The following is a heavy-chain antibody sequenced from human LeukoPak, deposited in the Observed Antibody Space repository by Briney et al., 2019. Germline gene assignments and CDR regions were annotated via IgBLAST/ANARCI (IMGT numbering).Heavy chain of an antibody. CDR3: TRLGYCTNGVCYFDY. D-gene: IGHD2-8*01. V-gene: IGHV3-73*01. Sequence: QPGGSLKLSCAASGFTFSASAMHWVRQASGKGLEWVGRISNKANGYETAYAASVKGSFIISRDESKKTAYLQRNSLKTEDTAVYYCTRLGYCTNGVCYFDYWGQGILVTVSS. J-gene: IGHJ4*02. CDR1: GFTFSASA. CDR2: ISNKANGYET.